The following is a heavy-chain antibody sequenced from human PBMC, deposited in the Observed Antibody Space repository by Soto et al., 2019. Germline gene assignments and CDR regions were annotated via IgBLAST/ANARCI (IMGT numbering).Heavy chain of an antibody. J-gene: IGHJ5*02. CDR2: IWYDGSDK. D-gene: IGHD2-2*01. CDR1: GFSFRSHG. CDR3: ARDAVGNQLLRGLGGWFDP. Sequence: QVQLVESGGGVVQPGRSLRLSCAASGFSFRSHGMHWVRQIPGKGLEWVAVIWYDGSDKYYADSVKGRFTISRDNSKNTLYLQMNSLRAEDTAVYYCARDAVGNQLLRGLGGWFDPWGQGTLVTVSS. V-gene: IGHV3-33*01.